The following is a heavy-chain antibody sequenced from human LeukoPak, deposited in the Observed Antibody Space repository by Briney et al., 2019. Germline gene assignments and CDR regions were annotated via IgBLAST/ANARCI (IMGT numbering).Heavy chain of an antibody. Sequence: GGSLRLSCAASGFTFRSHSLDWVRQAPGKGLEWVSSITGSGSIQYGDSVKGRFTISRDNAKNSLYLQMNSLRAEDTAVYYCVRDVIHSYFDIWGQGILVTVSS. CDR3: VRDVIHSYFDI. V-gene: IGHV3-21*01. J-gene: IGHJ4*02. CDR1: GFTFRSHS. D-gene: IGHD2-21*01. CDR2: ITGSGSI.